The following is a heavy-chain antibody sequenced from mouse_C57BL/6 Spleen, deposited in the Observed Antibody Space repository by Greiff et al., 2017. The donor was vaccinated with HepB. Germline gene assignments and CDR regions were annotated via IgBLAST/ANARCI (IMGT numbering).Heavy chain of an antibody. D-gene: IGHD2-3*01. Sequence: QVQLQQPGAELVKPGASVKLSCKASGYTFTSYWMQWVKQRPGQGLEWIGEIDPSDSYTNYNQKFKGKATLTVDTSSSTAYMQLSSLTSEDSAVYYCARGDGPGGFAYWGQGTLVTVSA. V-gene: IGHV1-50*01. CDR1: GYTFTSYW. CDR2: IDPSDSYT. J-gene: IGHJ3*01. CDR3: ARGDGPGGFAY.